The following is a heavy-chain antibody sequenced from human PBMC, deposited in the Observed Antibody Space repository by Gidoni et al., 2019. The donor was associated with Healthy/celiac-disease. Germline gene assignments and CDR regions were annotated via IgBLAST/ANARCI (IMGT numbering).Heavy chain of an antibody. J-gene: IGHJ4*02. Sequence: EVQLVESGGGLVKPGGSLRLSCAASGFTVSTAWMSWVRQAPGKGLEWVGRIKSKTDGWTTDYAAPVKGRFTISRDDSKNTLYLQMNSLKTEDTAVYYCTTRGPNDYGDHEPLDYWGQGTLVTVSS. CDR3: TTRGPNDYGDHEPLDY. D-gene: IGHD4-17*01. CDR1: GFTVSTAW. CDR2: IKSKTDGWTT. V-gene: IGHV3-15*01.